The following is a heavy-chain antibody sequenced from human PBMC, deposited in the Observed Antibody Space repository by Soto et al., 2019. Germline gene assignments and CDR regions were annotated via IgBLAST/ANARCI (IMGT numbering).Heavy chain of an antibody. CDR2: IYSSGGT. J-gene: IGHJ4*02. D-gene: IGHD3-22*01. CDR3: ARGKDSDGYYYFDY. Sequence: KTSETLSLTCTVSGGSISSGGYYWSWIRQHPGKGLEWIGYIYSSGGTYYHPSLKSRLIVSSDTSKNQFSLRLNSVTAADTAVYYCARGKDSDGYYYFDYWGQGTLVTVYS. V-gene: IGHV4-31*03. CDR1: GGSISSGGYY.